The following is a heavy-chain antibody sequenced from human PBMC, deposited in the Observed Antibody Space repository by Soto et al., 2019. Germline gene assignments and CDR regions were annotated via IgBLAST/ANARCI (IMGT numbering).Heavy chain of an antibody. V-gene: IGHV1-69*13. J-gene: IGHJ6*02. D-gene: IGHD3-22*01. CDR1: GGTFSSYA. Sequence: SVKVSCKASGGTFSSYAISWVRQAPGQGLEWMGGIIPIFGTANYAQKFQGRVTITADESTSTAYMELSSLRSEDTAVYYCARDRPYDSSGYYYRDYYYGMDVWGQGTTVTVSS. CDR3: ARDRPYDSSGYYYRDYYYGMDV. CDR2: IIPIFGTA.